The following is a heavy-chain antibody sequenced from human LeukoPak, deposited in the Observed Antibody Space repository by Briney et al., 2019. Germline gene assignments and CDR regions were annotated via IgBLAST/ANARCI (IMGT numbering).Heavy chain of an antibody. Sequence: GGSLRLSCATSGLTFTSYALGWVRQAPGKGLEWVSLISGSGGSRYYGDSVKGRFTISRDNSKNLVYLEMNSLRAGDTAVYYCAKGGEDSGYNSHFDYWGQGTLVIVSS. V-gene: IGHV3-23*01. CDR1: GLTFTSYA. J-gene: IGHJ4*02. CDR3: AKGGEDSGYNSHFDY. D-gene: IGHD5-24*01. CDR2: ISGSGGSR.